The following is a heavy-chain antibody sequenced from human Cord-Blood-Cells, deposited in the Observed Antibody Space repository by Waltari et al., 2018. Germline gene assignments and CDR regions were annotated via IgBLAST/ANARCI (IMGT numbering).Heavy chain of an antibody. CDR1: GSISSSSYY. CDR3: ARRVRDGHYNWFDP. V-gene: IGHV4-39*01. J-gene: IGHJ5*02. CDR2: IYYSGST. Sequence: GSISSSSYYWGWIRQPPGKGLEWIGSIYYSGSTYYNPSLKSRVTISVDTSKNQFSLKLSSVTAADTAVYYCARRVRDGHYNWFDPWGQGTLVTVSS.